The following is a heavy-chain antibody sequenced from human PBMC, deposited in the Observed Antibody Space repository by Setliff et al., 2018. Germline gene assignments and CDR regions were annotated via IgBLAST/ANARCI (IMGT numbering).Heavy chain of an antibody. V-gene: IGHV1-18*01. J-gene: IGHJ4*02. CDR2: ISTYNVNT. D-gene: IGHD2-21*02. Sequence: ASVKVSCKASGDSFSNYAISWVRQAPGQGLEWLGWISTYNVNTTYAQKLQDRVTMTTDTSTSTAYMELRSLRSDDTAVYYCARSPPTVVVTAIQAIFGYWGQGTLVTVSS. CDR3: ARSPPTVVVTAIQAIFGY. CDR1: GDSFSNYA.